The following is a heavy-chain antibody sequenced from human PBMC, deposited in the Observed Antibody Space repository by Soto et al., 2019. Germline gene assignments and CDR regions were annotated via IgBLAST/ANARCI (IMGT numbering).Heavy chain of an antibody. CDR3: AKGIGYCSSSSCRNYFDP. CDR2: ILYDGSNK. D-gene: IGHD2-2*01. CDR1: GFTFSSYA. J-gene: IGHJ5*02. Sequence: GGSLRLSCAASGFTFSSYAMHWVRQAPGEGLEWVAVILYDGSNKYYADSVKGRFTVSRDSSKNTLYLQMNSLRADDTAVYYCAKGIGYCSSSSCRNYFDPWGQGTLVTVSS. V-gene: IGHV3-30*18.